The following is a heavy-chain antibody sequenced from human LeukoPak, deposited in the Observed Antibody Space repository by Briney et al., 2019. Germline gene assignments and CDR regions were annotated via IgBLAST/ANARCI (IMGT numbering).Heavy chain of an antibody. CDR2: ISYDGSNK. D-gene: IGHD1-26*01. V-gene: IGHV3-30*18. Sequence: GGSLRLSCAASGFTFSSYGMHWVRQAPGKGLEWVAVISYDGSNKYYADSVNGRFTISRDNSKNTLSLQMNSLRAEDTAVYYCAKSPSVRSRISRFDYWGQGTLVTVSS. CDR1: GFTFSSYG. J-gene: IGHJ4*02. CDR3: AKSPSVRSRISRFDY.